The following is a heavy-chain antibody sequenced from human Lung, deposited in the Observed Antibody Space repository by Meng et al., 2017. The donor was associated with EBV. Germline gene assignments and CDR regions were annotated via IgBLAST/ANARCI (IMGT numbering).Heavy chain of an antibody. CDR3: ARVEVGITSGDY. Sequence: QGQLVRSGAEVKKPGPSGKVSCKASGHTFTSYDINWVRQATGQGLEWMGWMNPNSGNTGYAQKFQGRVTMTRNTSISTAYMELRSLRSDDTAVYYCARVEVGITSGDYWGQGTLVTVSS. J-gene: IGHJ4*02. D-gene: IGHD1-26*01. CDR2: MNPNSGNT. V-gene: IGHV1-8*01. CDR1: GHTFTSYD.